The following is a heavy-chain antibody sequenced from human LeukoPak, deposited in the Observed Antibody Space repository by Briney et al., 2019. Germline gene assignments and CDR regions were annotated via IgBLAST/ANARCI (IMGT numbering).Heavy chain of an antibody. CDR1: GYSFANYW. CDR2: IYPYDSDT. J-gene: IGHJ4*02. CDR3: ATRYCNGGSCYLI. Sequence: GESLKISCKGSGYSFANYWIGWVRQMPGKGLEWMGIIYPYDSDTRYSPSLKGQVTISADKSITSDYLQWSSLKASDSAMYYCATRYCNGGSCYLIWGQGTLVTVSS. V-gene: IGHV5-51*01. D-gene: IGHD2-15*01.